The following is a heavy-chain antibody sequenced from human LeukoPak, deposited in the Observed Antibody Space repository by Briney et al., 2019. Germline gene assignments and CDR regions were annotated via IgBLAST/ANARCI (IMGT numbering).Heavy chain of an antibody. J-gene: IGHJ5*02. CDR3: ARGGYYGSGNDFRFDP. CDR2: IYTSGSN. Sequence: TETLSLTCTVSGGSISSYYWSWIRQPAGKGLEWIGRIYTSGSNNYKPSLKSRVTISVDTSKNQFSLKLSSVTAADTAVYYCARGGYYGSGNDFRFDPWGQGTLVTVSS. V-gene: IGHV4-4*07. CDR1: GGSISSYY. D-gene: IGHD3-10*01.